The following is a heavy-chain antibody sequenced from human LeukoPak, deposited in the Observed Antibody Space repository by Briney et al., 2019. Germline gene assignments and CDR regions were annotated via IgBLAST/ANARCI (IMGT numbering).Heavy chain of an antibody. J-gene: IGHJ4*02. Sequence: GGSLRLSCAASGFTFSNYWMHWVRQAPGKGLGWVSRVKGDGTFTNYADSVKGRFTISRDNAKYTLYLQMHSLRAEDTAIYYCVRDGDDYNFDYWGQGSLVTVSS. D-gene: IGHD5-24*01. CDR1: GFTFSNYW. CDR2: VKGDGTFT. CDR3: VRDGDDYNFDY. V-gene: IGHV3-74*01.